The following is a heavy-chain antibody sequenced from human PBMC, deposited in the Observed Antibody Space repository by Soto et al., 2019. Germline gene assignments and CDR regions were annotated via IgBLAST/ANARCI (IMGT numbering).Heavy chain of an antibody. CDR1: GFSFSSYS. J-gene: IGHJ6*03. Sequence: PGGSLRLSCAASGFSFSSYSMNWVRQAPGKGLEWVSYISSSSSTIYYADSVKGRFTISRDNAKNSLYQQMNSLRAEDTAVYYCARDRTAYYYYMDVWGKGTTVTVSS. CDR3: ARDRTAYYYYMDV. V-gene: IGHV3-48*01. CDR2: ISSSSSTI.